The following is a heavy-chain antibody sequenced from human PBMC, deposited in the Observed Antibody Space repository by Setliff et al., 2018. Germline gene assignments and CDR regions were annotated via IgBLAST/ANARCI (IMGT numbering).Heavy chain of an antibody. V-gene: IGHV3-11*04. CDR2: ISRGGNTI. Sequence: GGSLGLSCSASGFTFGDYYMSWIRQAPGKGLGWVSYISRGGNTIYYADSVKGRFTISRDNAKNSLYLQMNSLRAEDTAVYYCARGYPVTFDIWGQGTMVTVSS. J-gene: IGHJ3*02. CDR1: GFTFGDYY. CDR3: ARGYPVTFDI. D-gene: IGHD1-1*01.